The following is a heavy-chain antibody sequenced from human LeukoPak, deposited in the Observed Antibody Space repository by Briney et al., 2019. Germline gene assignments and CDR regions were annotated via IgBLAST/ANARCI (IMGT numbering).Heavy chain of an antibody. CDR2: ISSSGSTI. V-gene: IGHV3-48*03. D-gene: IGHD2-15*01. Sequence: GGSLRLSCAASGFTFSSYEMNWVRQAPGRGLEWVSYISSSGSTIYYADSVKGRFTISRDNAKNSLYLQMNSLRAEDTAVYYCASCGGSCYWVRWGQGTLVTVPS. CDR3: ASCGGSCYWVR. J-gene: IGHJ4*02. CDR1: GFTFSSYE.